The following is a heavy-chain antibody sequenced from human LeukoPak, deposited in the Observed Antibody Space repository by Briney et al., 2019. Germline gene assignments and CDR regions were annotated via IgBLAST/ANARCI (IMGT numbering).Heavy chain of an antibody. CDR3: ARDRGNRQQPYYFDN. V-gene: IGHV4-4*07. J-gene: IGHJ4*02. Sequence: PSETLSLTCTVSGVSISDYYWSWIRQPAGTAPEFIGRVYTGGSAGLNPSLESRVTISLDTSKSQFSLRLSSVTAADTAVYYCARDRGNRQQPYYFDNWGQGTLVTVSS. CDR1: GVSISDYY. D-gene: IGHD1-14*01. CDR2: VYTGGSA.